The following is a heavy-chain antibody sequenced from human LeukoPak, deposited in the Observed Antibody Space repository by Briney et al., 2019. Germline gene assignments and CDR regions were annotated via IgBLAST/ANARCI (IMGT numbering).Heavy chain of an antibody. V-gene: IGHV1-18*01. CDR2: ISAYNGNT. CDR1: GYTFTSYG. D-gene: IGHD1-26*01. J-gene: IGHJ4*02. Sequence: ASVKVSCKASGYTFTSYGISWVRQAPGQGLEWMRWISAYNGNTNYAQKLQGRVTMTTDTSTSTAYMELRSLRSDDTAVYYCARGLGILGATTGLFDYWGQGTLVTVSS. CDR3: ARGLGILGATTGLFDY.